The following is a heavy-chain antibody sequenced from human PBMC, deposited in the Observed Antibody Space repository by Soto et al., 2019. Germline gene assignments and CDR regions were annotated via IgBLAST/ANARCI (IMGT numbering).Heavy chain of an antibody. CDR3: ARGTHYLLDY. CDR2: TSYRSKWYN. V-gene: IGHV6-1*01. D-gene: IGHD3-10*01. CDR1: GDSVSSDSAA. Sequence: QTLSLTCAISGDSVSSDSAAWIWIRQSPSRSLEWLGRTSYRSKWYNDYAISVKSRITINPDTSKNQFSLQLSSVTPEDTAVYSCARGTHYLLDYWGQGTLVSVSS. J-gene: IGHJ4*02.